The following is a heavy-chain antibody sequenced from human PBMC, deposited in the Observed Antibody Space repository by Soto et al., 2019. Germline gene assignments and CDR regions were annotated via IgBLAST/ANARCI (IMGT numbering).Heavy chain of an antibody. V-gene: IGHV1-24*01. Sequence: ASVKVSCKVSGYTLTELSMHWVRQAPGKGRGWMGGFDPEDGETIYAQKFQGRVTMTEDTSTDTAYMELSSLRSEDTAVYYCATGLRKLRFLEWLLEAWFDPWGQGTLVTVSS. J-gene: IGHJ5*02. CDR1: GYTLTELS. D-gene: IGHD3-3*01. CDR2: FDPEDGET. CDR3: ATGLRKLRFLEWLLEAWFDP.